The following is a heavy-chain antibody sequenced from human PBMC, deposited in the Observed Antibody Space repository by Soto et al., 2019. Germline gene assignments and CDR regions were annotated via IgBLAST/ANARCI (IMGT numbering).Heavy chain of an antibody. CDR2: ITSSGYI. D-gene: IGHD6-19*01. V-gene: IGHV3-21*01. CDR3: ARDPFSSGWSDY. CDR1: GFTFSSYS. Sequence: GSLRLSCAASGFTFSSYSMNWVRQAPGKGLEWVSSITSSGYIYYADSVKGRFTISRDNAKNSLYLQMNSLRAEDTAVYYCARDPFSSGWSDYWGQGTLVTVSS. J-gene: IGHJ4*02.